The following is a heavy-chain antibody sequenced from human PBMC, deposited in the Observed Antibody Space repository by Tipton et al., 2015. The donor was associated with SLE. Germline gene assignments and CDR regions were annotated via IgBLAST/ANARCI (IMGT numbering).Heavy chain of an antibody. Sequence: TLSLTCTVSGASIRSSDYYWSWIRQHPGKGLEWIGRINHSGSTYYDPSLKSRVTISVDTSKNQFSLNLNSVTAADTAVYYCAREYYHILNNYIRYFDLWGRGTLVTVSS. V-gene: IGHV4-39*07. D-gene: IGHD3-9*01. J-gene: IGHJ2*01. CDR1: GASIRSSDYY. CDR2: INHSGST. CDR3: AREYYHILNNYIRYFDL.